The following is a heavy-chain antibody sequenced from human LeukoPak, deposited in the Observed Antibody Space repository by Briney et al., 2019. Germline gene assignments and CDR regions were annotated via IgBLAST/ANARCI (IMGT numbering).Heavy chain of an antibody. CDR2: ISGSGSTT. CDR3: ANGAGSGWHVFGY. Sequence: GGSLRLSCAASGFTFSTYVMGWVRQAPGKGLEWVSSISGSGSTTDYADSVKGRFTISRDNSKNTVYLQMNSLRAEDTAVYYCANGAGSGWHVFGYWGQGALVTVSS. D-gene: IGHD6-19*01. J-gene: IGHJ4*02. V-gene: IGHV3-23*01. CDR1: GFTFSTYV.